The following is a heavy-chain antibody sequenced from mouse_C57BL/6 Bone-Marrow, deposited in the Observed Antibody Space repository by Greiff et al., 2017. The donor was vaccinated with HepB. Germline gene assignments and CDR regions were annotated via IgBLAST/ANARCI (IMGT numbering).Heavy chain of an antibody. Sequence: VQLKESVAELVRPGASVKLSCTASGFNIKNTYMHWVKQRPEQGLEWIGRIDPANGNTKYAPKFQGKATITAATSSNTAYLQLSSLTSEDTAIYYCATYYSNFAGFAYWGQGTLVTVSA. J-gene: IGHJ3*01. D-gene: IGHD2-5*01. V-gene: IGHV14-3*01. CDR1: GFNIKNTY. CDR3: ATYYSNFAGFAY. CDR2: IDPANGNT.